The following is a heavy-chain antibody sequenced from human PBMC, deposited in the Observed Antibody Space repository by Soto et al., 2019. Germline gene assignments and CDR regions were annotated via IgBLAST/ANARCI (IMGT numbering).Heavy chain of an antibody. CDR3: ARHEVSRLRYFDWLTNWFDP. CDR2: IYYSGST. Sequence: SETLSLTCTVSGGSISSSSDYWGWIRQPPGKGLEWIGSIYYSGSTYYNPSLKSRVTISVDTSKNQFSLKLSSVTAADTAVYYCARHEVSRLRYFDWLTNWFDPWGQGTLVTVSS. D-gene: IGHD3-9*01. J-gene: IGHJ5*02. V-gene: IGHV4-39*01. CDR1: GGSISSSSDY.